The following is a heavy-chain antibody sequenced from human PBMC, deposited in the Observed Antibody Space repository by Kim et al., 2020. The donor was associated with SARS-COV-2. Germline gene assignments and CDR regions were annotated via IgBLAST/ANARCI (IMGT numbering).Heavy chain of an antibody. D-gene: IGHD3-10*01. CDR2: IYYSGST. Sequence: SETLSLTCTVSGGSISSGDYYWSWIRQPPGKGLEWIGYIYYSGSTYYNPSLKSRVTISVDTSKNQFSLKLSSVTAADTAVYYCARVTRISSPGEVDYWGQGTLVTVSS. J-gene: IGHJ4*02. V-gene: IGHV4-30-4*01. CDR1: GGSISSGDYY. CDR3: ARVTRISSPGEVDY.